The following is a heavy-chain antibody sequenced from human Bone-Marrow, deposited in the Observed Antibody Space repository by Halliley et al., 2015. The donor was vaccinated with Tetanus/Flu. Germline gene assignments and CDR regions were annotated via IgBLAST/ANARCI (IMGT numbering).Heavy chain of an antibody. Sequence: EWVSGITGSGGNTYYGDSVKGRFTMSRDNSKNTVYLQMNSLRVEVTAVYYCAKDWAPNVAYDIWGQGTMVTVSS. CDR2: ITGSGGNT. V-gene: IGHV3-23*02. J-gene: IGHJ3*02. CDR3: AKDWAPNVAYDI. D-gene: IGHD3-16*01.